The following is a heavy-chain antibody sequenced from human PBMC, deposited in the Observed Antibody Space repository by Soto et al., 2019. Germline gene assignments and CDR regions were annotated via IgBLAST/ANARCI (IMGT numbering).Heavy chain of an antibody. CDR1: GFTFSSYS. CDR2: ITTSSSYT. J-gene: IGHJ4*02. D-gene: IGHD3-16*01. V-gene: IGHV3-48*02. CDR3: VRDWSWGFDS. Sequence: EVQLVESGGGLVQPGGSLRLSCAASGFTFSSYSMNWVRQAPGKGLEWLSYITTSSSYTTYADSVKGRYTISRDNAKNSLYLQLNSLSDEDTAVYYCVRDWSWGFDSWGQGTLVTVSS.